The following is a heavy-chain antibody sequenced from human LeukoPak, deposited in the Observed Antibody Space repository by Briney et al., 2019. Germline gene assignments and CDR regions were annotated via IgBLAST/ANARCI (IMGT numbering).Heavy chain of an antibody. J-gene: IGHJ4*02. V-gene: IGHV3-30*02. CDR3: AKVLAAAGYFDY. CDR1: GFTHSDYY. D-gene: IGHD6-13*01. CDR2: IRYDGSNK. Sequence: GGSLRLSCAASGFTHSDYYMSWIRQAPGKGLEWVAFIRYDGSNKYYADSVKGRFTISRDNSKNTLYLQMNSLRAEDTAVYYCAKVLAAAGYFDYWGQGTLVTVSS.